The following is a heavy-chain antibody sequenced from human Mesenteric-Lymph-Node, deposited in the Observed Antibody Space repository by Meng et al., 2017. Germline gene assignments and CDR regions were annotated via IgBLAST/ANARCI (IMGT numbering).Heavy chain of an antibody. J-gene: IGHJ4*02. Sequence: QLQLQEAGPEVVKPSGTLPLACAVSVGSFSWGTWWSWVRQPPGKGLQWIGEFFHSGITNYNPSLKSRATISVDTSKNHFSLELSSVTAADTAVYYCTKNGAYSLEYWGQGALVTVSS. CDR2: FFHSGIT. V-gene: IGHV4-4*02. CDR1: VGSFSWGTW. D-gene: IGHD2-15*01. CDR3: TKNGAYSLEY.